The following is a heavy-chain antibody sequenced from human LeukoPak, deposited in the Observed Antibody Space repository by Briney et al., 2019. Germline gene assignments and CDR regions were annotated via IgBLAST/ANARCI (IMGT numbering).Heavy chain of an antibody. Sequence: VKVSCKASGYTXXTYXXHWVRQAPGQGLXWMGLISPSSGSTSYAQKFQGRVTMTRDTSTSTVYMELSSLRSEDTAVFYCARALDRWFDFWGQGTLVTVSS. D-gene: IGHD5-24*01. J-gene: IGHJ4*02. CDR2: ISPSSGST. V-gene: IGHV1-46*01. CDR1: GYTXXTYX. CDR3: ARALDRWFDF.